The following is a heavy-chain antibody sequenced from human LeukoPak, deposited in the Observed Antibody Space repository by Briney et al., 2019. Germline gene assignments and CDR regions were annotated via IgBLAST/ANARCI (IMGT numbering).Heavy chain of an antibody. V-gene: IGHV4-39*07. J-gene: IGHJ4*02. CDR2: IFYSGST. CDR3: ARGEYYYGSGSYWGFDY. Sequence: SETLSLTCTVSSGSISTSNYYWGWVRQPPGKALEWIGNIFYSGSTYYSPSLKSRVTISLDTSRNQFSLKLNSVTAADTAVYYCARGEYYYGSGSYWGFDYWGQGALVTVSS. D-gene: IGHD3-10*01. CDR1: SGSISTSNYY.